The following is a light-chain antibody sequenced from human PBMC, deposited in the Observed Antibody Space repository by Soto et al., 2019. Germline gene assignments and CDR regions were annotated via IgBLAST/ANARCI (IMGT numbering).Light chain of an antibody. Sequence: DIVLTQSPLSLPVTPGEPASISCRSSQSLLHSNGYNYLDWYLLRPGQSPQLLIYSGSNRASGVPDRFSGSGSGTDFTLTISRVEAEDVGVYYCMQARQTPPWTFGPGTRVDMK. V-gene: IGKV2-28*01. J-gene: IGKJ1*01. CDR3: MQARQTPPWT. CDR1: QSLLHSNGYNY. CDR2: SGS.